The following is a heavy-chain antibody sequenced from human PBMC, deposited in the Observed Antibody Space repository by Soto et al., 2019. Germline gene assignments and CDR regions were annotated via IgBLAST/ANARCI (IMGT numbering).Heavy chain of an antibody. V-gene: IGHV4-31*03. CDR2: IYDSENT. CDR1: GGSIISGGSY. Sequence: QVQLQESGPGLVKPSQTVSLTCSVSGGSIISGGSYWNWIRQRPGKGLEWIGYIYDSENTYNNPSLKGRVYLSTATSKNQFSLKPTPVTAEDTSFYYCARDDHNGYYGFDVWGQGTKVTFS. CDR3: ARDDHNGYYGFDV. J-gene: IGHJ6*02. D-gene: IGHD1-20*01.